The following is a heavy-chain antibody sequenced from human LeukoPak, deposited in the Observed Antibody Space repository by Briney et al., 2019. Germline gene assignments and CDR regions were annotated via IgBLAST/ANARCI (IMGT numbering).Heavy chain of an antibody. CDR2: IKPDGSET. V-gene: IGHV3-7*01. CDR3: GGFGYEAAVDL. D-gene: IGHD6-13*01. Sequence: QSGGSLRLSCAASGFMFTTYWMTWVRQAPGKGPEWVANIKPDGSETYYVDSVKGRFTISGDNTKNLLYLQMNNLRSEDAAVYYCGGFGYEAAVDLWGQGTLVTVSS. J-gene: IGHJ4*02. CDR1: GFMFTTYW.